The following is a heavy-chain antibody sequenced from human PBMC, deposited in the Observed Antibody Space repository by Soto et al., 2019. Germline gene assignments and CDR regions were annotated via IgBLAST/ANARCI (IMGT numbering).Heavy chain of an antibody. J-gene: IGHJ6*02. Sequence: SVKVSCKASAVIFSSYSICWVRQAPRLRLEWLGGIIPILGTANYAQQLQGIVPISADNCTRTAHTELSRLRSEYVAGYSHARYRGLSGYNYEKDGWGQGTTVPVS. CDR1: AVIFSSYS. V-gene: IGHV1-69*10. CDR2: IIPILGTA. CDR3: ARYRGLSGYNYEKDG. D-gene: IGHD3-16*02.